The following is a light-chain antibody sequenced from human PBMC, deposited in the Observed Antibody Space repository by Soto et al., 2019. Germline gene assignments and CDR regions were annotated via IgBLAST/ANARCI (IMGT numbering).Light chain of an antibody. V-gene: IGKV1-39*01. CDR2: AAS. J-gene: IGKJ1*01. CDR1: QSISNY. Sequence: DIQMTQSPFSLSASVGDRVTITCRASQSISNYLNWYQQRPGKTPNLLIFAASTLESGVPSRFSGSGSGTDFTFTISSLQLEDFATYYCQQSYSTPRTFGQGTKVEIK. CDR3: QQSYSTPRT.